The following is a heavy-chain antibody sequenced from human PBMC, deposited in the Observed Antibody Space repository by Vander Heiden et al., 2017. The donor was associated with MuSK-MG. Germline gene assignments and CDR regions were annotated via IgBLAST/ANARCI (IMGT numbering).Heavy chain of an antibody. CDR1: GGSISRSRQC. V-gene: IGHV4-39*01. CDR2: LRYSGNT. Sequence: QLLLQESGPGLVKPSETLSLPCTVSGGSISRSRQCWAWIRQPPGMGLEWISLLRYSGNTYYNPARKSRVTTSVDTSKNQFSLKRNSVTDADTAVYYCARRYCTLNVCYYFDSWGQGTLVTVSS. D-gene: IGHD2-8*01. J-gene: IGHJ4*02. CDR3: ARRYCTLNVCYYFDS.